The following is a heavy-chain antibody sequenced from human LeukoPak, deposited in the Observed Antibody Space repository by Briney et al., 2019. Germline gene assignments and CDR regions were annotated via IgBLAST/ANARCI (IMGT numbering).Heavy chain of an antibody. V-gene: IGHV4-59*01. CDR3: ARVSGYDWESFYDY. CDR1: GGSISSYH. CDR2: IYYSGST. J-gene: IGHJ4*02. D-gene: IGHD5-12*01. Sequence: SETLSLTCTVSGGSISSYHWSWIRQPPGKGLEWIGYIYYSGSTNYNPSLKSRVTISVDTSKNQFSLKLSSVTAADTAVYYCARVSGYDWESFYDYWGQGTLVTVSS.